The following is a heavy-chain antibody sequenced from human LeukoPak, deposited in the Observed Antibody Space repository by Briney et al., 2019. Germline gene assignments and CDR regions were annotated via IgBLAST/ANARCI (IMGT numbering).Heavy chain of an antibody. CDR2: ISSSSSYI. V-gene: IGHV3-21*01. CDR1: GFTFSSYS. Sequence: PGGSLRLSCAASGFTFSSYSMNWVRQAPGKGLEWVSSISSSSSYIYYADSVKGRFTISRDNAKNSLYLRMNSLRAEDTAVYYCARDSNNYYYYMDVWGKGTTVTVSS. CDR3: ARDSNNYYYYMDV. J-gene: IGHJ6*03.